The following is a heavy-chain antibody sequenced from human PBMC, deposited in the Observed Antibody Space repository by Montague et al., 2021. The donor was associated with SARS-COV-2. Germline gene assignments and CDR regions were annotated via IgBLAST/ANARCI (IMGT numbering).Heavy chain of an antibody. D-gene: IGHD6-19*01. Sequence: CAISGDSVPNHRVAWSWHRHSPSRDLDWLGRTYYRSKWYSDNAPTLRGRLTVHPDASKNEFSLELNYVTPEDTDVYYCVRYSGWFYFDFWGQGTLVTVSS. V-gene: IGHV6-1*01. CDR3: VRYSGWFYFDF. J-gene: IGHJ4*02. CDR2: TYYRSKWYS. CDR1: GDSVPNHRVA.